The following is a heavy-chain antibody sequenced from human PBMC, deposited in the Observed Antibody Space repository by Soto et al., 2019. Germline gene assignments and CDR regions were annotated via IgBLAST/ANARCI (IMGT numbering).Heavy chain of an antibody. CDR1: GFTFRSYW. J-gene: IGHJ4*02. Sequence: EVQLVESGGGLVQPGGSLRLSCAASGFTFRSYWMQWVRQAPGKGLVWVSWINSDGSSTSYADSVKGRFTISRDNAKKTLYLQMNSLRAEDTAVYYCASGGRSLNFDSWGQGTLVTVSS. CDR2: INSDGSST. CDR3: ASGGRSLNFDS. D-gene: IGHD2-15*01. V-gene: IGHV3-74*01.